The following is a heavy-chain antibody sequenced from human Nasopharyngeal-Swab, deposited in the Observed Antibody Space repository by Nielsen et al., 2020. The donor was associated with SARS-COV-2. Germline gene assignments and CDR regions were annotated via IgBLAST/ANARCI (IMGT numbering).Heavy chain of an antibody. CDR2: ISHNGNA. V-gene: IGHV4-4*02. J-gene: IGHJ4*02. D-gene: IGHD2-2*01. CDR1: GGSISSSYW. Sequence: SETLSLTCAVSGGSISSSYWWSWVRQPPGKGPEGIGEISHNGNANYHPSLKSRVTISLDESRNQFSLNLNSVTAADTAVYYCARSRRGAFDYWGQGTLVTVSS. CDR3: ARSRRGAFDY.